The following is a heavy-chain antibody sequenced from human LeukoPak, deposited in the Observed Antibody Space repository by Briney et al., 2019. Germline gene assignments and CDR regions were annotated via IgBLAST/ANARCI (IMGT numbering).Heavy chain of an antibody. CDR1: GFTFSSYW. CDR3: AGRPTGYSSGYIH. J-gene: IGHJ4*02. CDR2: INSDGGST. V-gene: IGHV3-74*01. Sequence: GGSLRLSCAASGFTFSSYWMHWVRQAPGKGLVWVSRINSDGGSTSYADSVKGRFTISRDNSENIVYLQMNNLRVEDTAVYYCAGRPTGYSSGYIHWGQGTLVTVSS. D-gene: IGHD5-18*01.